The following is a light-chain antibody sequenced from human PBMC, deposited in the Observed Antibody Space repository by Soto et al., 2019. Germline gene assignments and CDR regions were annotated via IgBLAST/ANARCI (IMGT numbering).Light chain of an antibody. CDR2: DAS. CDR1: QSVDSY. V-gene: IGKV3-11*01. CDR3: QHRDT. Sequence: EIVLTQSPATLSLSPGERATLSCRASQSVDSYLAWYQHKPGQAPRLFIYDASNRATGIPARFSGTGSGTDFTLTISSLEPEDFAVYYCQHRDTFGLGTKLEIK. J-gene: IGKJ2*01.